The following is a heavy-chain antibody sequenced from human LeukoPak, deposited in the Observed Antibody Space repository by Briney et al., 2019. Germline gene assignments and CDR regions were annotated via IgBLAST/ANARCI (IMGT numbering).Heavy chain of an antibody. Sequence: SVKVSCKASGGTFSSYAISWVRQAPGQGLEWMGRIIPIIGIANYAQKFQGRVTITADKSTSTAYMELSSLRSEDTAVYYCASGGYCSGTSCLDWFDPWGQGTLVTVSS. V-gene: IGHV1-69*04. J-gene: IGHJ5*02. CDR2: IIPIIGIA. CDR3: ASGGYCSGTSCLDWFDP. D-gene: IGHD2-2*01. CDR1: GGTFSSYA.